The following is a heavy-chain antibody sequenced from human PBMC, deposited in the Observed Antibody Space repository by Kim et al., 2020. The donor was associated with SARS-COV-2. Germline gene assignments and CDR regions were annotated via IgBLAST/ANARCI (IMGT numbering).Heavy chain of an antibody. CDR2: IFGSGHGT. V-gene: IGHV3-23*01. J-gene: IGHJ2*01. D-gene: IGHD2-21*02. Sequence: GGSLRLSCTASRFTFSSSAMTWVRQAPGKGLEWVSTIFGSGHGTHYGDSVQGRFTVSRDNYRNTLFLQMNNQRVDDTAIYYCARHVHLTTVTFLWYFDLWGRGT. CDR1: RFTFSSSA. CDR3: ARHVHLTTVTFLWYFDL.